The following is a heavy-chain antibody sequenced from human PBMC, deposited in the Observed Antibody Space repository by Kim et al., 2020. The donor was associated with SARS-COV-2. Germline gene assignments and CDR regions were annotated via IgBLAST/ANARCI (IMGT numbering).Heavy chain of an antibody. CDR2: IWYDGSNK. J-gene: IGHJ5*02. D-gene: IGHD3-10*01. CDR3: AREYYYGSGNPDNWFDP. V-gene: IGHV3-33*01. Sequence: GGSLRLSCAASGFTFSSYGMHWVRQAPGKGLEWVAVIWYDGSNKYYADSVKGRFTISRDNSKNTLYLQMNSLRAEDTAVYYCAREYYYGSGNPDNWFDPWGQRALVTVSS. CDR1: GFTFSSYG.